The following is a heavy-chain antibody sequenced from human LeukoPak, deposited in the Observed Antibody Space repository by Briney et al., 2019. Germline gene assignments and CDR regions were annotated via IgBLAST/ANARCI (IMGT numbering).Heavy chain of an antibody. Sequence: SETLSLTCTVSGYSISSGCYWGWIRQPPGKGLEWIGSIYHSGSTYYNPSLKSRVTISVDTSKNQFSLKLSSVTAADTAVYYCARVVAAPLDSLFYYYYYMDVWGKGTTVTVSS. D-gene: IGHD5-12*01. CDR2: IYHSGST. V-gene: IGHV4-38-2*02. CDR1: GYSISSGCY. J-gene: IGHJ6*03. CDR3: ARVVAAPLDSLFYYYYYMDV.